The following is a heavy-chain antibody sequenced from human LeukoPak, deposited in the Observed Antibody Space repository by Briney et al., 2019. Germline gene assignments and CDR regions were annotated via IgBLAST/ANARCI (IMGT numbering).Heavy chain of an antibody. V-gene: IGHV3-66*01. CDR1: GFTVSNNF. CDR2: IYSDGNT. CDR3: QLFHSVGAFDI. D-gene: IGHD2-21*01. Sequence: QTGGSLRLSCAASGFTVSNNFMSWVRQAPGKRLEWVSVIYSDGNTYYPDSVKGRFTIYRDNSKNTLYLQMNSLRSEDTAVYYCQLFHSVGAFDIWGQGTMVTVSS. J-gene: IGHJ3*02.